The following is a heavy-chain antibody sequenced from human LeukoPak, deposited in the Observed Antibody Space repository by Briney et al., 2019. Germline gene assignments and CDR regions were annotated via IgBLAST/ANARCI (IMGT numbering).Heavy chain of an antibody. Sequence: GGSLRLSCAASGFTFSSYEMSWVRQAPGKGLEWVSALRGSGHSTYYADSVKGRFIISRDNSKNTLYLQMNSLRAEDTAVYYCARVHHSSGVFWAPFDAFDIWGQGTMVTVSS. CDR2: LRGSGHST. CDR1: GFTFSSYE. CDR3: ARVHHSSGVFWAPFDAFDI. V-gene: IGHV3-23*01. D-gene: IGHD6-19*01. J-gene: IGHJ3*02.